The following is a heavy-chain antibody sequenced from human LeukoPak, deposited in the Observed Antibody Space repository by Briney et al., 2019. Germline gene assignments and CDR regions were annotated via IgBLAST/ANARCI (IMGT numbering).Heavy chain of an antibody. CDR3: ARPSKSHYYYYDMDV. Sequence: GESLKISCKGSGYTFTYYWIAWVRQMPGKGLEWMGTTYPGDSDTRYSPSFQGQVTISADKSISTAYLQWSSLKASDTAMYYCARPSKSHYYYYDMDVWGQGTTVTVSS. CDR2: TYPGDSDT. CDR1: GYTFTYYW. V-gene: IGHV5-51*01. J-gene: IGHJ6*02.